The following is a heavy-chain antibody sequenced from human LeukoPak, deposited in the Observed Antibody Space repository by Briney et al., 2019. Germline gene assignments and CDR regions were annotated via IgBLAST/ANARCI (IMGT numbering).Heavy chain of an antibody. Sequence: SQTLSLTCTVSGGSISSGGYYWSWIRQPPGKGLEWIGPIYYSGSTYYNPSLKSRVTISVDTSKNQFSLKLSSVTAADTGVYCCARVGDTAMVYFDYWGQGTLVAVSS. V-gene: IGHV4-31*03. CDR2: IYYSGST. J-gene: IGHJ4*02. CDR3: ARVGDTAMVYFDY. D-gene: IGHD5-18*01. CDR1: GGSISSGGYY.